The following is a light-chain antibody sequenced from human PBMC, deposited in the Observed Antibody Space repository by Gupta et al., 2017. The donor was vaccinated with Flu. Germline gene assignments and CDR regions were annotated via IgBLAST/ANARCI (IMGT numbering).Light chain of an antibody. V-gene: IGLV6-57*01. Sequence: SSGSIASNYVQWFQQRPGSSPMIVIYEDDQRPSGVPDRFSASVDSSSNSASLTISGLRTEDEADYYCQSYDANNRAFGGGTKLTVL. CDR2: EDD. CDR3: QSYDANNRA. J-gene: IGLJ3*02. CDR1: SGSIASNY.